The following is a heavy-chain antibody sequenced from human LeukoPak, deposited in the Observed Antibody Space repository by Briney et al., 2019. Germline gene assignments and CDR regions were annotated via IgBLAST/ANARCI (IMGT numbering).Heavy chain of an antibody. J-gene: IGHJ3*02. D-gene: IGHD1-1*01. Sequence: SWLRQPTGKGLEWIGYIYYSGSTDYNPSLKSRVTISLHTSKNQFSLEVSSVSAADTAVYYCSTYNPLETWGQGTMVTVSS. CDR3: STYNPLET. CDR2: IYYSGST. V-gene: IGHV4-59*01.